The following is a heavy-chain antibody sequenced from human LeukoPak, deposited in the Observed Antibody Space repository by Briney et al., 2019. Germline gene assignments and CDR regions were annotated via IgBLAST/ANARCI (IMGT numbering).Heavy chain of an antibody. CDR3: ASGSGWYSPDY. Sequence: EASVKVSCKASGFTFASSPMQWVRRARGQRLEWIGWIVVGSGNTNYAQKFQERVTITRDMSTSTAYMELNSLRSEDTAVYYCASGSGWYSPDYWGQGTLVTVSS. D-gene: IGHD6-19*01. V-gene: IGHV1-58*02. J-gene: IGHJ4*02. CDR2: IVVGSGNT. CDR1: GFTFASSP.